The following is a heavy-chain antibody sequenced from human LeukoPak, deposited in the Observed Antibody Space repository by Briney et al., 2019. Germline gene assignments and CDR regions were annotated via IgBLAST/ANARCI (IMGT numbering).Heavy chain of an antibody. D-gene: IGHD1-26*01. CDR1: GFTFSSYS. J-gene: IGHJ4*02. CDR2: ISSSSSYI. V-gene: IGHV3-21*01. Sequence: GGSLRLSCAASGFTFSSYSMNWVRQAPGKGLEWVSSISSSSSYIYYADSVTGRFTISRDNAKNSLYLQMNSLRAEDTAVYYCARIVGATRGRWITRNGYFDYWGQGTLVTVSS. CDR3: ARIVGATRGRWITRNGYFDY.